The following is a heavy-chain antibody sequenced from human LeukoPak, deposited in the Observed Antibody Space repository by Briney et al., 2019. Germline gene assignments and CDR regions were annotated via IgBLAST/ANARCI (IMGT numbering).Heavy chain of an antibody. CDR2: IYPGDSDT. J-gene: IGHJ4*02. Sequence: GESLKISCKGSGYSFTSYWIGWVRQMPGKGLEWMGIIYPGDSDTRYSPSFQGQVTISADKSISTAYLQWSSLKASDTAMYYCARAPSTVTNPYYFDYWGLGTLVTVSS. V-gene: IGHV5-51*01. CDR1: GYSFTSYW. CDR3: ARAPSTVTNPYYFDY. D-gene: IGHD4-17*01.